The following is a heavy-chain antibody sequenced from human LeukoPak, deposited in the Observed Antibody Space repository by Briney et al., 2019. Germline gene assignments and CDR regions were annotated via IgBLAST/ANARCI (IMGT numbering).Heavy chain of an antibody. J-gene: IGHJ6*02. CDR1: GYTFTSYG. Sequence: ASVKVSCKASGYTFTSYGISWVRQAPGQGLEWMGWISAYNGNTNYAHKLQGRVTMTTDTSTSTAYMELRSLRSDDTAVYYCARDLITIFGVVITRYGMDVWGQGTTVTVSS. V-gene: IGHV1-18*01. D-gene: IGHD3-3*01. CDR3: ARDLITIFGVVITRYGMDV. CDR2: ISAYNGNT.